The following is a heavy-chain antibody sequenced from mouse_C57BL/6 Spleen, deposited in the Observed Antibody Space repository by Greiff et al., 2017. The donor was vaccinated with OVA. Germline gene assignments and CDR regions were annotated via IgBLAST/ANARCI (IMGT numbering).Heavy chain of an antibody. V-gene: IGHV1-69*01. CDR1: GYTFTSYW. Sequence: QVQLKQPGAELVMPGASVKLSCKASGYTFTSYWMHWVKQRPGQGLEWIGEIDPSDSYTNYNQKFKGKSTLTVDKSSSTAYMQLSSLTSEDSAVYYCARRGLLRPYWYFDVWGTGTTVTVSS. D-gene: IGHD1-2*01. J-gene: IGHJ1*03. CDR2: IDPSDSYT. CDR3: ARRGLLRPYWYFDV.